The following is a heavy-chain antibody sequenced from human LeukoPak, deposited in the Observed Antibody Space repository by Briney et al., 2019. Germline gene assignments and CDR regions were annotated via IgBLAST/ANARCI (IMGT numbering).Heavy chain of an antibody. CDR1: GFTFSSSA. Sequence: GGSLRLSCAASGFTFSSSAMQWVRQAPGKGLEWVSSISSSSSYIYYADSVKGRFTISRDNAKNSLYLQMNSLRAEDTAVYYCARDEGHSSGYFYYYYGMDVWGQGTTVTVSS. J-gene: IGHJ6*02. D-gene: IGHD3-22*01. V-gene: IGHV3-21*01. CDR2: ISSSSSYI. CDR3: ARDEGHSSGYFYYYYGMDV.